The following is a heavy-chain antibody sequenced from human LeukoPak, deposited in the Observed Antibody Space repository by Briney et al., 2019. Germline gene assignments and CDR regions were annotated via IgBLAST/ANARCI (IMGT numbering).Heavy chain of an antibody. CDR1: GFTFRSYA. CDR2: ISYSGGST. D-gene: IGHD6-19*01. J-gene: IGHJ4*02. CDR3: AKDQRSIAVAGYFDY. Sequence: PGGSLRLSCAASGFTFRSYAMSWVRQAPGKGLEWVSGISYSGGSTYYADSVKGRFTISRDNSKDTLYLQMNSLRVEDTAVYYCAKDQRSIAVAGYFDYWGQGTLVTVSS. V-gene: IGHV3-23*01.